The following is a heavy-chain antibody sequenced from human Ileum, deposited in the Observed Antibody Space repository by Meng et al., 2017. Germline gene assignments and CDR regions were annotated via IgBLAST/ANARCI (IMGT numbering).Heavy chain of an antibody. CDR2: IHHSGST. J-gene: IGHJ4*02. V-gene: IGHV4-4*02. Sequence: GPGLQNRSRSRSLNCAVSGGSISTSDWWSWVRQPPGKGLEWIGEIHHSGSTNYNPSLKSRVTISVDKSKNQFSLKLNSVTAADTAVYYCAREWSGSYRHFDYWGQGTLVTVSS. CDR3: AREWSGSYRHFDY. D-gene: IGHD1-26*01. CDR1: GGSISTSDW.